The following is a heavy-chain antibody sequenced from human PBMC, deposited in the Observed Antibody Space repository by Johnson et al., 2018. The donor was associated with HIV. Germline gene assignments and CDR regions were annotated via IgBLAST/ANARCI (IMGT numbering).Heavy chain of an antibody. D-gene: IGHD1-26*01. CDR2: ISWNSGSI. Sequence: VQLVESGGGLVQPGVSLRLSCAASGFTFDDYAMHWVRQAPGKGLEWVSGISWNSGSIGYADSVMGRFTISRDNAKNSLYLQMNSLETEDTAVYYCTAPIVGAIDAFDIWGQGTKVTVSS. J-gene: IGHJ3*02. CDR3: TAPIVGAIDAFDI. CDR1: GFTFDDYA. V-gene: IGHV3-9*01.